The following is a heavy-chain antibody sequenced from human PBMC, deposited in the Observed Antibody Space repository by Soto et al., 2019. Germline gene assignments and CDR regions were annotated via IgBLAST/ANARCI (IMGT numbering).Heavy chain of an antibody. CDR1: GFTFSSYA. CDR3: AKDGGVVIPFDY. J-gene: IGHJ4*02. D-gene: IGHD3-3*01. CDR2: ISGSGGST. V-gene: IGHV3-23*01. Sequence: SLRLSCAASGFTFSSYAMSWVRQAPGKGLEWVSAISGSGGSTYYADSVKGRFTISRDNSENTLYLQMNSLRAEDTAVYYCAKDGGVVIPFDYWGQGTLVTVSS.